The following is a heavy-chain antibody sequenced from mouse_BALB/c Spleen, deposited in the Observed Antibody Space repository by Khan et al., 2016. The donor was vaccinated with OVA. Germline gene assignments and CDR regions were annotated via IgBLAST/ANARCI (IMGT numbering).Heavy chain of an antibody. Sequence: EVQLVESGGGLVQPKGSLKLSCAASGFTFNTNAMNWVRQAPGKGLEWVARIRTKSNNYATYYADSVKDRLTISRDDSQSMLYLQMNNLKTEDTAMYYCCTGVAYWGQGTLVTVSA. CDR1: GFTFNTNA. CDR3: CTGVAY. J-gene: IGHJ3*01. V-gene: IGHV10S3*01. D-gene: IGHD1-1*01. CDR2: IRTKSNNYAT.